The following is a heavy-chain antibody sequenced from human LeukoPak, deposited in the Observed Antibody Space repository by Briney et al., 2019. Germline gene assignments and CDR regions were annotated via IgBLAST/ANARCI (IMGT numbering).Heavy chain of an antibody. V-gene: IGHV1-3*01. CDR1: GYTFTTYA. Sequence: ASVNVSCKASGYTFTTYAMHWVRQAPGQRLEWMGWINAGNGNTKYSQKFQGRVTFTRDTSATTAYMELSSLRSEDTAVYYCAGAALAAGTLDYWGQGTLVTVSS. CDR3: AGAALAAGTLDY. J-gene: IGHJ4*02. D-gene: IGHD6-13*01. CDR2: INAGNGNT.